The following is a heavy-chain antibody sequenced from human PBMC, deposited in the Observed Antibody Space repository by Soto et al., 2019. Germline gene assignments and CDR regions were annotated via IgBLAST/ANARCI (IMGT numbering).Heavy chain of an antibody. D-gene: IGHD2-15*01. CDR3: ASQRPCGGGSCFSLRAFDR. Sequence: EVQLLESGGGLVQHGGSLRLYCADSGFAVSNYAMRWVRKTPGKGLEWVSTITGSGGSTYYADAVKGRFTISRDNSRNTLYLQMSSLRVKDTAVYSCASQRPCGGGSCFSLRAFDRWGRVILVTVSS. CDR2: ITGSGGST. V-gene: IGHV3-23*01. CDR1: GFAVSNYA. J-gene: IGHJ4*01.